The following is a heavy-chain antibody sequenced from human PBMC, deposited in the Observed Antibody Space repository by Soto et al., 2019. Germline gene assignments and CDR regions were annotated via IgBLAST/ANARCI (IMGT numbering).Heavy chain of an antibody. CDR3: TRSRLITMVREVDNWFDP. CDR1: GFTFSGSA. Sequence: GGSLRLSCAASGFTFSGSAMHWVRQASVKGLEWVGRIRSKANSYATAYAASVKGRFTISRDDSKNTAYLQMNSLKTEDTAVYYCTRSRLITMVREVDNWFDPWGPGTLVTASS. J-gene: IGHJ5*02. CDR2: IRSKANSYAT. V-gene: IGHV3-73*01. D-gene: IGHD3-10*01.